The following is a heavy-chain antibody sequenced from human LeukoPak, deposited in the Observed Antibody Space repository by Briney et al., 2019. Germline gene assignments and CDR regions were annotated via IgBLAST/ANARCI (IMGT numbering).Heavy chain of an antibody. Sequence: SETLSLTCTVSGYSISSGYYWGCIRQPPGKGLEWIGSIYHTGSSYYNPSLRSRVTISVDTSKNQFSLKLSSVTAADTAVYYCARRPWIQLWLPLDYWGQGTLVTVSS. J-gene: IGHJ4*02. CDR3: ARRPWIQLWLPLDY. CDR2: IYHTGSS. CDR1: GYSISSGYY. D-gene: IGHD5-18*01. V-gene: IGHV4-38-2*02.